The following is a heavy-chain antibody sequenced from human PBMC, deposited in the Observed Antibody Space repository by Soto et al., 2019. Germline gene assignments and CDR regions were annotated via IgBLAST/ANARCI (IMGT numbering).Heavy chain of an antibody. Sequence: QVQLVQSGAEVKKPGASVKVSCKASGYTFTSYYMHWLRQTPGQGLEWLVIIKPSGGSTGYSKKFQGRVSMTRDTSRSTVYRELSSLRTEDTAVYYCAILMVRGVPEIDYWCQGTLVTVSS. D-gene: IGHD3-10*01. CDR3: AILMVRGVPEIDY. CDR2: IKPSGGST. V-gene: IGHV1-46*01. CDR1: GYTFTSYY. J-gene: IGHJ4*02.